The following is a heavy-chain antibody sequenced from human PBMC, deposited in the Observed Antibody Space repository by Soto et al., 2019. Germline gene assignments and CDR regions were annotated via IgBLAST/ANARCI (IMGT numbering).Heavy chain of an antibody. V-gene: IGHV4-34*01. D-gene: IGHD4-17*01. CDR2: INHSGST. Sequence: QVQLQQWGAGLLKPSETLSLTCAVYGGSFSGYYWSWIRQPPGKGLEWIGEINHSGSTNYNPSLKSRVTISVDTSKNQFSLKLSSVTAADTAVYYCVRDTVTTGYYYYGMDVWGQGTTVTVSS. CDR1: GGSFSGYY. J-gene: IGHJ6*02. CDR3: VRDTVTTGYYYYGMDV.